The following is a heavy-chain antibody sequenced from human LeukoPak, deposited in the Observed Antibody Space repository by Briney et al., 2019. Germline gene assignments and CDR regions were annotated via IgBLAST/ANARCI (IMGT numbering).Heavy chain of an antibody. CDR1: GGTFSSYA. CDR3: AKDFLPVGTPSNYFDY. Sequence: ASVKVSCKASGGTFSSYAISWVRQAPGQGLEWMGGIIPIFGTANYAQKFQGRVTITADESTSTAYMELSSLRSEDTAVYYCAKDFLPVGTPSNYFDYWGQGTLVTVSS. J-gene: IGHJ4*02. D-gene: IGHD4-23*01. CDR2: IIPIFGTA. V-gene: IGHV1-69*01.